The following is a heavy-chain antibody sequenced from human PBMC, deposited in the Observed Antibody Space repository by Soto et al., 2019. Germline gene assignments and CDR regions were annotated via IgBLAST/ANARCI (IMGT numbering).Heavy chain of an antibody. CDR3: ARGILDYSILHYYGMDV. Sequence: SETLSLTCAGYGGSLSVYDWGGIGQPPGKGLEGIGEINQSGSTNYNPSLKSRVTISVDTSKNQFSLKLSSVTAADTAVYYCARGILDYSILHYYGMDVWGQGPTVTVSS. CDR2: INQSGST. J-gene: IGHJ6*02. D-gene: IGHD2-8*01. CDR1: GGSLSVYD. V-gene: IGHV4-34*01.